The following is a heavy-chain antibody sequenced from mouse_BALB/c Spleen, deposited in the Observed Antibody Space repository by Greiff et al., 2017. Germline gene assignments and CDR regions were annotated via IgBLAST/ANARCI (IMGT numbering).Heavy chain of an antibody. Sequence: LKESGGGLVKPGGSLKLSCAASGFTFSSYAMSWVRQTPEKRLEWVASISSGGSTYYPDSVKGRFTISRDNARNILYLQMSSLRSEDTAMYYCARGGAITTVVAHFDYWGQGTTLTVSS. J-gene: IGHJ2*01. CDR2: ISSGGST. CDR3: ARGGAITTVVAHFDY. V-gene: IGHV5-6-5*01. D-gene: IGHD1-1*01. CDR1: GFTFSSYA.